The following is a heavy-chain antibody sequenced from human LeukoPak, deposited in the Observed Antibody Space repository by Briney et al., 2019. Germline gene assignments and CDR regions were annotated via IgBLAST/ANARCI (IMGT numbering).Heavy chain of an antibody. CDR1: GFSFSDYW. V-gene: IGHV3-7*03. CDR3: AKDPLLWFGEF. CDR2: IKQDESEK. J-gene: IGHJ4*02. Sequence: GGSLRLSCAASGFSFSDYWMTWVRQAPGKGLEWVANIKQDESEKYYVDSVKGRFTISRDNSKNTLYLQMNSLRAEDTAVYYCAKDPLLWFGEFGGQGTLVTVSS. D-gene: IGHD3-10*01.